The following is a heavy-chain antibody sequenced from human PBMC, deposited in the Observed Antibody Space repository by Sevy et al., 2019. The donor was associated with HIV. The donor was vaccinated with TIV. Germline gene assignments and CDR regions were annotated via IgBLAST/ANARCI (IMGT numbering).Heavy chain of an antibody. CDR1: GGSISSYY. D-gene: IGHD2-21*01. V-gene: IGHV4-59*01. CDR3: AGASAYCGGDCYSRWFDP. CDR2: IYYSGRT. J-gene: IGHJ5*02. Sequence: SETLSLTCTVSGGSISSYYWSWIRQPPGKGLEWIGYIYYSGRTNYNPSLKSRVTISVDTSKNQFSLKLSSVTAADTAVYYCAGASAYCGGDCYSRWFDPWGQGTLVTVSS.